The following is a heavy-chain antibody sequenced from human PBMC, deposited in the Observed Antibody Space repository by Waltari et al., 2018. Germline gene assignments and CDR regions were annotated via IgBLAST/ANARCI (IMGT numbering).Heavy chain of an antibody. J-gene: IGHJ6*03. CDR1: GFTFSSYA. V-gene: IGHV3-23*03. CDR3: AKDGGQGDYYYYMDV. CDR2: IYSGGST. D-gene: IGHD3-16*01. Sequence: EVQLLESGGGLVQPGGSLRLSCAASGFTFSSYAMSWVRQAPGKGLEWVSVIYSGGSTYYADSVKGRFTISRENSKNTLYLQMNSLRAEDTAVYYCAKDGGQGDYYYYMDVWGKGTTVTVSS.